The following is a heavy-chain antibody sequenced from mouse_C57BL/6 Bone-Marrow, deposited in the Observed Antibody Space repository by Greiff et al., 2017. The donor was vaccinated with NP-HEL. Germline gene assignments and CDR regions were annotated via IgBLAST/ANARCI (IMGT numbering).Heavy chain of an antibody. V-gene: IGHV5-9-1*02. D-gene: IGHD1-2*01. CDR3: TRDWGLLRRSRDWYFDV. J-gene: IGHJ1*03. CDR2: ISSGGDYI. CDR1: GFTFSSYA. Sequence: EVKLMESGEGLVKPGGSLKLSCAASGFTFSSYAMSWVRQTPEKRLEWVAYISSGGDYIYYADTVKGRFTISRDNARNTLYLQMSSLKSEDTAMYYCTRDWGLLRRSRDWYFDVWGTGTTVTVSS.